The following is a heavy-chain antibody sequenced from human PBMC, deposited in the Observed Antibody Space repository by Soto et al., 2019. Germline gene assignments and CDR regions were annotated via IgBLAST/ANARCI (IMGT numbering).Heavy chain of an antibody. V-gene: IGHV1-3*01. J-gene: IGHJ6*03. CDR3: ARGVFYYGSGSYNYYYYMDV. Sequence: QVQLVQSGAEVKKPGASVKVSCKASGDTFTSYAMHWVRQAPGQRLEWMAWINAGNGYTKYSQKFQGRVTITRDTSASRAYMELSSLRSEDTAVYYCARGVFYYGSGSYNYYYYMDVWGKGTTVTVSS. CDR1: GDTFTSYA. CDR2: INAGNGYT. D-gene: IGHD3-10*01.